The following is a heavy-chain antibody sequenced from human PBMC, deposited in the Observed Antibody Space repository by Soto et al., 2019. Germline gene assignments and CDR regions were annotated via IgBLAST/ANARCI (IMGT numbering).Heavy chain of an antibody. V-gene: IGHV1-69*08. J-gene: IGHJ2*01. D-gene: IGHD5-18*01. CDR1: GGTFSSYT. CDR2: IIPILGIA. CDR3: ARDRGAMDWYFDL. Sequence: QVQLVQSGAEVKKPGSSVKVSCKASGGTFSSYTISWVRQAPGQGLEWMGRIIPILGIANYAQKFQGRVTITADKSTSTDYMELSSLRSEDTAVYYCARDRGAMDWYFDLWGRGTLVTGSS.